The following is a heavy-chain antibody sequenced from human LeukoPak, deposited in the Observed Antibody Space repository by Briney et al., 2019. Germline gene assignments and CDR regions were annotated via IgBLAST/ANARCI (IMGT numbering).Heavy chain of an antibody. V-gene: IGHV1-46*01. Sequence: ASVKVSCKASGYTFTSYYMHWVRQAPGQGLEWMGIINPSGGSTSYAQKFQGRVTMTRDMSTSTVYMELSSLRSEDTAVYYCAVAAANTRLGDAFDIWGQGTMVTVSS. CDR1: GYTFTSYY. J-gene: IGHJ3*02. CDR2: INPSGGST. D-gene: IGHD6-13*01. CDR3: AVAAANTRLGDAFDI.